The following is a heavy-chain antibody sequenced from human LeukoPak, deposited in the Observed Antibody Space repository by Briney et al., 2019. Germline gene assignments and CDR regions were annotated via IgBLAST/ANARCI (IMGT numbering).Heavy chain of an antibody. CDR3: ARGGSRQNFYYYGLDV. D-gene: IGHD6-25*01. CDR2: ISFSGIT. V-gene: IGHV4-59*01. J-gene: IGHJ6*02. CDR1: GGSLKIFF. Sequence: SETLSLTCTVSGGSLKIFFWNWIRQPPGKGLEWIGYISFSGITNYNPSLQSRVSMSVATSKNEFSLRMSSVTAADTAVYYCARGGSRQNFYYYGLDVWGQGTTVTVSS.